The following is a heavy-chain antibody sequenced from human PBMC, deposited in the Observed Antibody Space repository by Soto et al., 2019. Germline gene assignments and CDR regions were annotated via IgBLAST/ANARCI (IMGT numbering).Heavy chain of an antibody. Sequence: GGSLRLSCAASGFTFSSYSMNWVRQAPGKGLEWVSSISSSSSYIYYADSVKGRFTISRDNAKNSLYLQMNSLRAEDTAVYYCARDAYDTVTNIPFDYWGQGTLVTVSS. V-gene: IGHV3-21*01. D-gene: IGHD4-17*01. CDR1: GFTFSSYS. CDR3: ARDAYDTVTNIPFDY. CDR2: ISSSSSYI. J-gene: IGHJ4*02.